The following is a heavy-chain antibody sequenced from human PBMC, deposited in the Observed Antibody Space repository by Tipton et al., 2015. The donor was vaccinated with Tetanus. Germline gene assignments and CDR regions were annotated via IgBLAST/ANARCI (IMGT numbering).Heavy chain of an antibody. CDR2: IDPNSGGT. CDR3: ARDRGDYIYYGMDV. CDR1: GYTFTGYY. Sequence: LVQSGAEVKKPGASVKVSCKASGYTFTGYYIYWVRQAPGQGLEWMGWIDPNSGGTVYAQKFQGRATMTRDTSISTAYMELRSLRSDDTAVYYCARDRGDYIYYGMDVWGPGTTATVS. V-gene: IGHV1-2*02. D-gene: IGHD3-22*01. J-gene: IGHJ6*02.